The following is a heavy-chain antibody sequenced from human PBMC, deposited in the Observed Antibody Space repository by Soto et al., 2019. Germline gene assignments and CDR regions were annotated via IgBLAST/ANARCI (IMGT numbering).Heavy chain of an antibody. Sequence: QVQLQESGPGLVKPSQTLSLTCTVSGVSVSSGGYYWTWIRQHPGKGLEWIGYIYYNGNTYYNPSIKSRLTISVELSKNQFSLKLNSVTAADTAVYYCARASTTFVYGMDVWGQGTTVTVSS. CDR3: ARASTTFVYGMDV. D-gene: IGHD3-16*01. J-gene: IGHJ6*02. CDR1: GVSVSSGGYY. CDR2: IYYNGNT. V-gene: IGHV4-31*03.